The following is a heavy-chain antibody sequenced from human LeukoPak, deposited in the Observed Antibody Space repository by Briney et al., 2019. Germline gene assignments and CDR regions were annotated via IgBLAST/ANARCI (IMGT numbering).Heavy chain of an antibody. D-gene: IGHD6-19*01. Sequence: GASVKVSCKASGYTFTSYGISWVRQAPGQGLEWMGWISAYNGNTNYAQKLQGRVTMTTDTSTSTAYMELRSLRSDDTAVYYCARDLDGRVAVAGYYFDYWGQGTLVTVSS. CDR2: ISAYNGNT. J-gene: IGHJ4*02. CDR3: ARDLDGRVAVAGYYFDY. V-gene: IGHV1-18*01. CDR1: GYTFTSYG.